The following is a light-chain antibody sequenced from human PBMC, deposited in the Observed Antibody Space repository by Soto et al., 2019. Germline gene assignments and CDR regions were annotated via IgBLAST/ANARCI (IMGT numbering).Light chain of an antibody. Sequence: QSVLTQPASVSGSPGQSITISCTGTSSDVGSYNLVSWYQQHPGKAPKLMIYGVSKRPSGVSNRFSGSKSGNTASLTISGLQAEDEADYYCCSYAGSSTWVFGGGTKVTVL. CDR2: GVS. J-gene: IGLJ3*02. CDR3: CSYAGSSTWV. V-gene: IGLV2-23*02. CDR1: SSDVGSYNL.